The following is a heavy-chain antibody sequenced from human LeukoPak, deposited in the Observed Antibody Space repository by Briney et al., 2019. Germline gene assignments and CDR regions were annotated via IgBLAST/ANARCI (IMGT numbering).Heavy chain of an antibody. CDR1: GGSISSSSYY. CDR2: IYYSGST. CDR3: ARDSESSSSPLYNWFDP. Sequence: PSETLSLTCTVSGGSISSSSYYWGWIRQPPGKGLEWIGSIYYSGSTYYNPSLKSRVTLSVDTSKNQFSLKLRSVTAADTAVYYCARDSESSSSPLYNWFDPWGQGTLVTVSS. D-gene: IGHD6-6*01. J-gene: IGHJ5*02. V-gene: IGHV4-39*07.